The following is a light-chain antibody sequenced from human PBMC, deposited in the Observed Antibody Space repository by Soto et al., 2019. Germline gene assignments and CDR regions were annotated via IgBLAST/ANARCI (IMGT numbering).Light chain of an antibody. J-gene: IGKJ4*01. CDR2: DTS. CDR1: QSVGSS. Sequence: EIVLTQSPATLSLSPGERATLSCRASQSVGSSLAWYQQKPGQAPRLLIYDTSNRATGIPARFSGSGSGTDFTLAISGLEPEDFAVYYCQQRNNWPLLWTFGGGTKVEIK. V-gene: IGKV3-11*01. CDR3: QQRNNWPLLWT.